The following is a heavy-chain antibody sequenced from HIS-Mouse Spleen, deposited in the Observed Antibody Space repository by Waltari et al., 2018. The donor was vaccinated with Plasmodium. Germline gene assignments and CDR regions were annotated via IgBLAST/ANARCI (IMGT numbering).Heavy chain of an antibody. CDR1: GGSISSSSYY. J-gene: IGHJ3*02. CDR3: ARRYSGYDNDDFDI. V-gene: IGHV4-39*07. CDR2: IYYSGGT. D-gene: IGHD5-12*01. Sequence: QLQLQESGPGLVKPSEPLSLTCTVSGGSISSSSYYWGWISQPPGKGLEWIGGIYYSGGTCYNPSLKICVPISVDTAKNEFSLKLSSVTAADTDVYSGARRYSGYDNDDFDIWGQGTMVTVSS.